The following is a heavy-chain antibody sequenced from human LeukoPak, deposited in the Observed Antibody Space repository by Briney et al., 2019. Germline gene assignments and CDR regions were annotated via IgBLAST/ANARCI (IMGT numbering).Heavy chain of an antibody. V-gene: IGHV3-23*01. D-gene: IGHD2-15*01. Sequence: GGTLRLSCAASGFTLSSHGMNWVRQAPGKGLEWVSGIIPSGHTTYYADSVRGRFTTSRDNSRNSLYLQMNSLRAEDTAVYYCARGCSGGSCFANDYYYYYMDVWGKGTTVTVSS. CDR1: GFTLSSHG. CDR2: IIPSGHTT. CDR3: ARGCSGGSCFANDYYYYYMDV. J-gene: IGHJ6*03.